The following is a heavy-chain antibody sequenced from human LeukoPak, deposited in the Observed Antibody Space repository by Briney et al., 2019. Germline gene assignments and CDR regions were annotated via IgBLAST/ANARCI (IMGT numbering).Heavy chain of an antibody. D-gene: IGHD3-10*01. Sequence: ASVTVSCKASGYIFTGYHMYWVRQATGQGLEWMGWMNPNSGNTGYAQKFQGRVTMTRNTSISTAYMELSSLRSEDTAVYYCVRLGVVRGDWGQGTLVTVSS. CDR1: GYIFTGYH. V-gene: IGHV1-8*02. CDR2: MNPNSGNT. CDR3: VRLGVVRGD. J-gene: IGHJ4*02.